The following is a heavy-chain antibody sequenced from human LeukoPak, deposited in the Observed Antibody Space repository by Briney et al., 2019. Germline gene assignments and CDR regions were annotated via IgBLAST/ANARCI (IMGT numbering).Heavy chain of an antibody. CDR3: AGVDSWYYYYYMDV. J-gene: IGHJ6*03. CDR2: INHSGST. D-gene: IGHD6-6*01. CDR1: GGSFSGYY. Sequence: SETLSLTCAVYGGSFSGYYWSWIRQPPGKGLEWIGEINHSGSTNYNPSLKSRVTISVDTSKNQFSLKLSSVTAADTAVYYCAGVDSWYYYYYMDVWGKGTTVTVSS. V-gene: IGHV4-34*01.